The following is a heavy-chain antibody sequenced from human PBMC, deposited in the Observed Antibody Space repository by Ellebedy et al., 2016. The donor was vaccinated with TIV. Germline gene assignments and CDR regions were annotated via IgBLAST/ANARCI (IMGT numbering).Heavy chain of an antibody. CDR1: GFSFTKYA. CDR3: ARRYCSTTSCSDP. Sequence: GESLKISXAASGFSFTKYAMSWVRQAPGKGLEWVSAISGSADGTYYADSVKGRFTISRDNSKNTLYLQMNSLRAEDTAMYYCARRYCSTTSCSDPWGQGILVTVSS. D-gene: IGHD2-2*01. CDR2: ISGSADGT. V-gene: IGHV3-23*01. J-gene: IGHJ5*02.